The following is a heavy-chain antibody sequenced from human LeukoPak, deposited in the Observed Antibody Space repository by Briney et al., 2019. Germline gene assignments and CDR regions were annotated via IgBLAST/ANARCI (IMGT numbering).Heavy chain of an antibody. V-gene: IGHV4-4*07. CDR2: IYTSVST. CDR1: GGSISSYY. CDR3: AREPFYYDSTLLDAFDI. Sequence: SETLSLTCTVSGGSISSYYWNWIRQPAGKGLEWIGRIYTSVSTNYNPSLKSRVTISVDKSKNQFYLKLSSVTAADTAVYYCAREPFYYDSTLLDAFDIWGQGTMVTVSS. D-gene: IGHD3-22*01. J-gene: IGHJ3*02.